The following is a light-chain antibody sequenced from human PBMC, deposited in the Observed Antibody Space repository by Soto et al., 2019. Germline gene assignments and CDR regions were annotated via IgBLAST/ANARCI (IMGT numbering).Light chain of an antibody. V-gene: IGKV1-17*01. J-gene: IGKJ2*01. Sequence: DVRMTQSPSSLSASVGDTITITCRASRTINTYLNWFQQKPGEPPRLLIYGASTLHDGVPSRFSGSGSGTEFTLTISSLQPEDFATYYCLQHNSYPYTFGQGTKLEIK. CDR3: LQHNSYPYT. CDR2: GAS. CDR1: RTINTY.